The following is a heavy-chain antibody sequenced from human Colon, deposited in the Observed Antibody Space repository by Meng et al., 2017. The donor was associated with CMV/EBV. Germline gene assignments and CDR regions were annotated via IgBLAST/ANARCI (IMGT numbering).Heavy chain of an antibody. J-gene: IGHJ4*02. Sequence: GSLRLSCTVSGDSITRGAYYWSWIRQHPGTGLEWIGHIYHNGITNYNPSLKSRATISVDTSKNQLSLNLTSVTAADTAVYYCARDNGLRRFDHWGQGTLVTVSS. CDR2: IYHNGIT. D-gene: IGHD2-8*01. CDR1: GDSITRGAYY. V-gene: IGHV4-61*08. CDR3: ARDNGLRRFDH.